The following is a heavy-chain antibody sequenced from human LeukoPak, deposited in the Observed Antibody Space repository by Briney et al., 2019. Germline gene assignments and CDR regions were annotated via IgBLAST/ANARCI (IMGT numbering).Heavy chain of an antibody. J-gene: IGHJ5*02. CDR2: IYYSGST. CDR3: ARERSTDYGNGYNWFDP. D-gene: IGHD4-11*01. V-gene: IGHV4-39*07. CDR1: GGSISSSSYY. Sequence: SETLSLTCTVSGGSISSSSYYWGWIRQPPGKGLEWIGSIYYSGSTYYNPSLKSRVTISVDTSKNQFSLKLSSVTAADTAVYYCARERSTDYGNGYNWFDPWGQGTLVTVSS.